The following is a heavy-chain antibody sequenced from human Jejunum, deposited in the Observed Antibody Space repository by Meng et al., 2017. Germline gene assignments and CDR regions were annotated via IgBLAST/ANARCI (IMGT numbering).Heavy chain of an antibody. CDR1: GDSIGSNNR. V-gene: IGHV4-4*02. D-gene: IGHD2-15*01. CDR2: IYHGGDT. CDR3: ARDWGCRDGSCFSGLLEY. Sequence: QVQLQESGPGLVRPSGTLTLTCSVSGDSIGSNNRWTWVRQPPGRGLEWIGEIYHGGDTNYNPSLTSPVTISVDKSKNQFTLRLNSVTAADTAIYYCARDWGCRDGSCFSGLLEYWGQGILVTVSS. J-gene: IGHJ4*02.